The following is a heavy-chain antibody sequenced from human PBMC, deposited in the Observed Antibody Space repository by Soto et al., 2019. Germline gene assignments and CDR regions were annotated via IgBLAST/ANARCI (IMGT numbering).Heavy chain of an antibody. CDR1: GGSISSYY. D-gene: IGHD3-10*01. CDR3: ARHFTGFGFHDAFDI. Sequence: SETLSLTCTVSGGSISSYYWSWIRQPPGKGLEWIGYIYYSGSTNYNPSLKSRVTISVDTSKNQFSLKLSSVTAADTAVYYCARHFTGFGFHDAFDIWGQGTMVTVSS. J-gene: IGHJ3*02. V-gene: IGHV4-59*08. CDR2: IYYSGST.